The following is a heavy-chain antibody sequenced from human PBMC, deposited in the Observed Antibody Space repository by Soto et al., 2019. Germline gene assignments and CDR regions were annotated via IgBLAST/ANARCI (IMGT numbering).Heavy chain of an antibody. J-gene: IGHJ4*02. CDR1: GGSISSSSYY. V-gene: IGHV4-39*01. D-gene: IGHD3-22*01. Sequence: SETLSLTCTVSGGSISSSSYYWGWIRQPPGKGLEWIGSIYYSGGSYYNPSLKSRVTISVDTSKNQFSLKLISVTAADTAVYYCARPRGSGYGMSFDYWGQGTLVTVSS. CDR3: ARPRGSGYGMSFDY. CDR2: IYYSGGS.